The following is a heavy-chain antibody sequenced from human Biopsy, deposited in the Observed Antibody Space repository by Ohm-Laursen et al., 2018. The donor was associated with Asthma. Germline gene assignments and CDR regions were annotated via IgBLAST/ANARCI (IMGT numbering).Heavy chain of an antibody. CDR3: VRAVRNEQWLAPFDY. CDR2: VYWTGST. V-gene: IGHV4-59*07. CDR1: GGSISSSY. Sequence: SDTLSLTCCVYGGSISSSYWSWIRQSPEKGLEWMGYVYWTGSTNYSPSLKSRITMSVDTSKNRMFLELTSVTAADTAIYYCVRAVRNEQWLAPFDYWGQGKPVTVSS. J-gene: IGHJ4*02. D-gene: IGHD6-19*01.